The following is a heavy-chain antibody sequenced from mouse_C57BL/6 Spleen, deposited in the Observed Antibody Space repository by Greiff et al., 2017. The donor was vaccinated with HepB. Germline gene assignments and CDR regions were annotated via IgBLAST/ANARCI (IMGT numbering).Heavy chain of an antibody. CDR2: IHPNSGST. CDR3: ARMNGSSYVRFAY. CDR1: GYTFTSYW. Sequence: QVQLKQSGAELVKPGASVKLSCKASGYTFTSYWMHWVKQRPGQGLEWIGMIHPNSGSTNYNEKFKSKATLTVDKSSSTAYMQLSSLTSEDSAVYYCARMNGSSYVRFAYWGQGTLVTVSA. J-gene: IGHJ3*01. V-gene: IGHV1-64*01. D-gene: IGHD1-1*01.